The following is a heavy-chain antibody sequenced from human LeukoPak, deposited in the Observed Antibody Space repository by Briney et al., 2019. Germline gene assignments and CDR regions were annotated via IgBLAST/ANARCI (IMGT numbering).Heavy chain of an antibody. Sequence: PGGSLRLSCAASGFTFSSYAMSWVRQAPGKGLEWVSAISGSGGSTYYADSVKGRFTISRDNSKNTLYLQMNSLRAEDTAVYYCAKDGYYYDSSGYYYDYYYYMDVWGKGTTVTVSS. V-gene: IGHV3-23*01. CDR2: ISGSGGST. CDR1: GFTFSSYA. D-gene: IGHD3-22*01. CDR3: AKDGYYYDSSGYYYDYYYYMDV. J-gene: IGHJ6*03.